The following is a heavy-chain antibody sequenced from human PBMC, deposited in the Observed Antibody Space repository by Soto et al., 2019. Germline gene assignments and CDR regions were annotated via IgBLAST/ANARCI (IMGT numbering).Heavy chain of an antibody. J-gene: IGHJ4*02. D-gene: IGHD2-21*01. CDR3: AKDRLASSRGRFDV. V-gene: IGHV3-9*01. CDR1: GFSFDDYA. Sequence: EVKLVESGGGWVQPGRSLRLSCAASGFSFDDYAMHWVRQLPGKGLEWVAGIGWRSFTLGYANSVKGRFTISRDNAQNFLYLQMDDLRAEDSALYFCAKDRLASSRGRFDVWGQGTLVTVPS. CDR2: IGWRSFTL.